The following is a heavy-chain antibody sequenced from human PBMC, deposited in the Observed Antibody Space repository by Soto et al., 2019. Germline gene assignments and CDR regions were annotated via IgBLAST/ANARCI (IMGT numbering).Heavy chain of an antibody. CDR3: ARREIQGPIDY. V-gene: IGHV4-28*01. Sequence: QVQLQESGPGLVKPSDTLSLTCAVSGFSISSSNWWGWIRQPPGKGLEWIGYIYYSGTTYYNPSLKSRVTMSVDTSKNQFSLTLTSVTAVDTAVYYCARREIQGPIDYWGQGTLVTVSS. CDR2: IYYSGTT. J-gene: IGHJ4*02. D-gene: IGHD1-26*01. CDR1: GFSISSSNW.